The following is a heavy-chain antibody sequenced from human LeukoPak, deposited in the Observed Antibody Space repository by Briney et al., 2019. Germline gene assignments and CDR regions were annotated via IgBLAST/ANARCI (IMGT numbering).Heavy chain of an antibody. CDR3: AKEKNYDFWSGYPNPFDY. V-gene: IGHV3-23*01. CDR2: ISGSGGST. Sequence: GGSLRLSCAASGFTFSSYAMSWVRQAPGKGVEWVSAISGSGGSTYYADSVKGRFTISRDNCKNTVYLQMNSLRAEDTAVYYCAKEKNYDFWSGYPNPFDYWGQGTLVTVSS. J-gene: IGHJ4*02. D-gene: IGHD3-3*01. CDR1: GFTFSSYA.